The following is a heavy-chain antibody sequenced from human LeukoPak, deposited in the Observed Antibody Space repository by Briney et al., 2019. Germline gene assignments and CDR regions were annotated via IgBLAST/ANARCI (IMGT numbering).Heavy chain of an antibody. CDR3: AREDIVVVHVAFDI. J-gene: IGHJ3*02. V-gene: IGHV4-38-2*02. CDR2: IYHSGTN. CDR1: GYSISSGYY. D-gene: IGHD2-15*01. Sequence: SETLSLTCAVSGYSISSGYYWGWIRQPPGKGLEWIGSIYHSGTNYYHPSLKSRVTISVATSKNQFSLKLSSVTAADTDVYYCAREDIVVVHVAFDIWGQGTMVTVS.